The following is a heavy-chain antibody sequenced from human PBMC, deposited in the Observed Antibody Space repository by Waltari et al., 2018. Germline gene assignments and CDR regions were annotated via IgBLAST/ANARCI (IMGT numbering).Heavy chain of an antibody. J-gene: IGHJ6*03. D-gene: IGHD3-16*01. Sequence: DSVKGRFTISRDNAKNSLYLQMNSLRAEDTAVYYCARVGGYYYYYMDVWGKGTTVTVSS. CDR3: ARVGGYYYYYMDV. V-gene: IGHV3-11*05.